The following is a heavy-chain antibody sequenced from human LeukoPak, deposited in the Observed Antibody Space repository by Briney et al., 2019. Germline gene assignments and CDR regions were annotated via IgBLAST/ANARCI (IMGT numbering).Heavy chain of an antibody. V-gene: IGHV3-7*03. D-gene: IGHD3-22*01. CDR2: IKQDGSEK. J-gene: IGHJ4*02. CDR1: GFTFSSYW. Sequence: PGGSLRLSCAASGFTFSSYWMSWVRQAPGKGLEWVANIKQDGSEKHYVDSVKGRFTISRDNAKNSLYLQMNSLRAEDTAVYYCARDYYEGAIDYWGQGTLVTVSS. CDR3: ARDYYEGAIDY.